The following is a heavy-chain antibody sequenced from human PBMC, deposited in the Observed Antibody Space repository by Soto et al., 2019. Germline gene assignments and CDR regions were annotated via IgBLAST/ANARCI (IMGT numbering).Heavy chain of an antibody. CDR1: GGSFSGYY. J-gene: IGHJ5*02. CDR3: ARALVVPAAIENWFDP. CDR2: INHSGST. Sequence: SETLSLTCAVYGGSFSGYYWSWIRQPPGKGLEWIGEINHSGSTNHNPSLKSRVTISVDTSKNQFSLKLSSVTAADTAVYYCARALVVPAAIENWFDPWGQGTLVTVSS. V-gene: IGHV4-34*01. D-gene: IGHD2-2*01.